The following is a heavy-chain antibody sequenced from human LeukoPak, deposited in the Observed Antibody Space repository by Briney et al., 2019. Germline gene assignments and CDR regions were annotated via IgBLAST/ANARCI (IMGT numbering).Heavy chain of an antibody. CDR2: INHSGST. CDR3: ARAGWAIVATSFDY. Sequence: ETLSLTCAVYGGSFSGYCWSWIRQPPGKGLEWIGEINHSGSTNYNPSLKSRVTISVDTSKNQFSLKLSSVTAADTAVYYCARAGWAIVATSFDYWGQGTLVTVSS. D-gene: IGHD5-12*01. CDR1: GGSFSGYC. V-gene: IGHV4-34*01. J-gene: IGHJ4*02.